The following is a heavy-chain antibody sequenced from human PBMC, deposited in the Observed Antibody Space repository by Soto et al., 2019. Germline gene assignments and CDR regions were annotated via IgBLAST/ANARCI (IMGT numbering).Heavy chain of an antibody. V-gene: IGHV5-10-1*01. J-gene: IGHJ6*02. CDR3: ARHVGGYSGYDLAPRGMDV. D-gene: IGHD5-12*01. CDR1: GYSFTSYW. CDR2: IDPSDSYT. Sequence: PGESLKISCKGSGYSFTSYWIVWVRQMPGKGLEWMGRIDPSDSYTNYSPSFQGHVTISADKSISTAYLQWSSLKASDTAMYYCARHVGGYSGYDLAPRGMDVWGQGTTVTVSS.